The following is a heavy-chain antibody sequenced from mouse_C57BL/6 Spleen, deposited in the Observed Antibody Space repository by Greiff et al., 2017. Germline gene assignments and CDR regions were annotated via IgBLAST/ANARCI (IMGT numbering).Heavy chain of an antibody. CDR1: GFTFSSYA. D-gene: IGHD1-1*01. Sequence: EVQLQESGGGLVKPGGSLKLSCAASGFTFSSYAMSWVRQTPEKRLEWVATISDGGSYTYYPDNVKGRFTISRDNAKNNLYLQMSHLKSEDTAMYYCARDYGSSLFAYWGQGTLVTVSA. J-gene: IGHJ3*01. V-gene: IGHV5-4*01. CDR3: ARDYGSSLFAY. CDR2: ISDGGSYT.